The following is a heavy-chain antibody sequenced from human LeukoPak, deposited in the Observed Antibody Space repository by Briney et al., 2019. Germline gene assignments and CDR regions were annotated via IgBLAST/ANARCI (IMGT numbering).Heavy chain of an antibody. CDR3: SREEGGDCCGGTCSRMEAFDI. Sequence: GGTLRPSRAASGFTASSNNTSGGCHAPGKGVERVSGINWNGDGTSSADSVKGRFTISRDTAKNSPSLHMTSLRAEERALYYWSREEGGDCCGGTCSRMEAFDIWGQGTMVTVSS. CDR2: INWNGDGT. J-gene: IGHJ3*02. D-gene: IGHD2-15*01. CDR1: GFTASSNN. V-gene: IGHV3-20*04.